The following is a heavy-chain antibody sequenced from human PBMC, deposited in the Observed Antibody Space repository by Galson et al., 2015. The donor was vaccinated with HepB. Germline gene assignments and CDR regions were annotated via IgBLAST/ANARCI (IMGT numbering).Heavy chain of an antibody. Sequence: SVKVSCKASRYTFTNYGISWVRQAPGQGLEWMGWISAYNGNTNYAQKVLGRVTMTTDTSTSTAYMELRSLRSDDTAVYYCARARYSSSPPDHWGQGTLVTVSS. CDR2: ISAYNGNT. J-gene: IGHJ5*02. CDR3: ARARYSSSPPDH. CDR1: RYTFTNYG. V-gene: IGHV1-18*01. D-gene: IGHD6-6*01.